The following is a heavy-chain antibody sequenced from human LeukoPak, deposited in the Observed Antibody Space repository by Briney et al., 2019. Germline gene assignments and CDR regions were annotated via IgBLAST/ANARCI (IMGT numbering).Heavy chain of an antibody. D-gene: IGHD6-19*01. CDR1: GGSISMSTYY. Sequence: SETLSLTCTVSGGSISMSTYYWSWIRQPPGKGLEWIGEINHSGSTNYNPSLKSRVTISVDTSKNQFSLKLSSVTAADTAVYYCARGRYSSGWYRRGWPVDYWGQGTLVTVSS. V-gene: IGHV4-39*07. CDR2: INHSGST. CDR3: ARGRYSSGWYRRGWPVDY. J-gene: IGHJ4*02.